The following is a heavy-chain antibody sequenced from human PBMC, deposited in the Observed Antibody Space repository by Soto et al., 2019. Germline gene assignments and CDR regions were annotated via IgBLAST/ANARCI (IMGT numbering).Heavy chain of an antibody. Sequence: EVQLVESGGGLIQPGGSLRLSCAASGFTVSSNYMSWVRQAPGKGLEWVSVIYSGGSTYYADSVKGRFTISRDNSKNTLYLQMNSLRAEDTAVYYCARDRYYGSGSYGFDYWGQGTLVTVSS. D-gene: IGHD3-10*01. V-gene: IGHV3-53*01. CDR3: ARDRYYGSGSYGFDY. CDR2: IYSGGST. CDR1: GFTVSSNY. J-gene: IGHJ4*02.